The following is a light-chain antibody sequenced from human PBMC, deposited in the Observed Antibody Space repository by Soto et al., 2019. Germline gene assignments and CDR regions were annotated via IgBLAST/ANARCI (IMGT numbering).Light chain of an antibody. V-gene: IGLV2-23*02. CDR2: EVI. CDR1: TXDVGSYNL. J-gene: IGLJ2*01. Sequence: QSALTQPASVSGSPGQSITISCTGTTXDVGSYNLVSWYQQHPGKALKLLISEVIKRPSGVSNRFSGSKSGNTASLTISRLQAEDEAHFYCCSYAGSFTVIFGGGTKVTVL. CDR3: CSYAGSFTVI.